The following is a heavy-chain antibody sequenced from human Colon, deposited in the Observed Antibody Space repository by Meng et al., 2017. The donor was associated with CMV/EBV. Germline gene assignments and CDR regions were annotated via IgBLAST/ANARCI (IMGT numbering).Heavy chain of an antibody. CDR2: ISSDGGTT. V-gene: IGHV3-74*01. CDR1: GLTFTNYW. CDR3: ARGVGESLGWEMGY. D-gene: IGHD1-26*01. Sequence: GGPGGGFVQAWGSLDSSCGASGLTFTNYWMHWVRQGPGKGPVWVSRISSDGGTTSYAESVKGRFTISRDNAKKTLYLQMNSLRVEDTGVYYCARGVGESLGWEMGYWGQGTLVTVSS. J-gene: IGHJ4*02.